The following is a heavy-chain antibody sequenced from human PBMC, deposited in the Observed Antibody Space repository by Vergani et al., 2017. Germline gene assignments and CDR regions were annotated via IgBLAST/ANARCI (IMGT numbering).Heavy chain of an antibody. V-gene: IGHV3-23*01. CDR3: AKDHRIAAALHY. D-gene: IGHD6-13*01. CDR1: GFTFSSYA. CDR2: ISGSGGST. J-gene: IGHJ4*02. Sequence: EVQLLESGGGLVQPGGSLRLSCAASGFTFSSYAMSWVRQAPGKGLEWVSAISGSGGSTYYADSVKGRFPISRDNSKNTLYLQMNRLRAEDTAVYYCAKDHRIAAALHYWGQGTLVTVSS.